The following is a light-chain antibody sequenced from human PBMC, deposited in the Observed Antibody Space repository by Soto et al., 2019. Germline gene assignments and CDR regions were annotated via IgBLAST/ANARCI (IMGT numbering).Light chain of an antibody. CDR1: QNINIW. J-gene: IGKJ1*01. Sequence: DIQMTQSPSTLSASVGDRVTITCRASQNINIWLAWYQQKPGKAPKLLIQKASTLETGVPSRFSGSVSGTDFTLTISSLQPDDFATYYCQRYNSYSRTFGQGTRVEIK. V-gene: IGKV1-5*03. CDR3: QRYNSYSRT. CDR2: KAS.